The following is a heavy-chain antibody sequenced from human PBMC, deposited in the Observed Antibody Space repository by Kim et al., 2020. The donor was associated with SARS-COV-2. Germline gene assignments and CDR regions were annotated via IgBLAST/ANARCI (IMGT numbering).Heavy chain of an antibody. CDR3: ARIVALSPGIAAAGIGLGWFDP. Sequence: ASVKVSCKASGYTFTGYYMHWVRQAPGQGLEWMGWINPNSGGTNYAQKFQGRVTMTRDTSISTAYMELSRLRSDDTAVYYCARIVALSPGIAAAGIGLGWFDPWGQGTLVTVSS. CDR2: INPNSGGT. D-gene: IGHD6-13*01. CDR1: GYTFTGYY. V-gene: IGHV1-2*02. J-gene: IGHJ5*02.